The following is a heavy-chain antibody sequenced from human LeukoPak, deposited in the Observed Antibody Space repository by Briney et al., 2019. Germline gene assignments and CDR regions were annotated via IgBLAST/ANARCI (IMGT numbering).Heavy chain of an antibody. CDR2: IYSGGST. Sequence: GGSLRLSCAASGFTVSSNYMSWVRQAPGKGLEWVSVIYSGGSTYYADSVKGRFTISRDNSKNTLYLQMNSLRAEDTAVYYCARDRVGGSPQGTERRPHYYYGMDVWGKGTTVTVS. J-gene: IGHJ6*04. V-gene: IGHV3-53*01. D-gene: IGHD3-16*01. CDR3: ARDRVGGSPQGTERRPHYYYGMDV. CDR1: GFTVSSNY.